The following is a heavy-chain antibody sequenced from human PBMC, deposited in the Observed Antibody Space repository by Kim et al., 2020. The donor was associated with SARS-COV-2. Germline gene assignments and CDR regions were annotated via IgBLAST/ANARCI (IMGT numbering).Heavy chain of an antibody. CDR3: ARPGPPTSQQLLRNYYYYYWVDD. CDR2: ISSSSSYI. CDR1: GFTFSSYS. J-gene: IGHJ6*02. D-gene: IGHD2-2*01. Sequence: GGSLRLSCAASGFTFSSYSMNWVRQAPGKGLEWVSSISSSSSYIYYADSVKGRFTISSDNAKNSLYLQMNSLRAEDTAVYYCARPGPPTSQQLLRNYYYYYWVDDWGQGTTVTVSS. V-gene: IGHV3-21*01.